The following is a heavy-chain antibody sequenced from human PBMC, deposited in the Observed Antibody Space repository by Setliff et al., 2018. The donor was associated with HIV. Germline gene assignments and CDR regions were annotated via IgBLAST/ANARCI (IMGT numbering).Heavy chain of an antibody. Sequence: LRLSCAASGFTFSTYWMNWVRQAPGKGLEWVANIKQDGSEKYYVGSVKGRFTISRDNAKKTLYLHMSSLRAEDTAVYFCAAAGKAWGQGTLVTVSS. CDR3: AAAGKA. CDR1: GFTFSTYW. V-gene: IGHV3-7*01. CDR2: IKQDGSEK. D-gene: IGHD6-13*01. J-gene: IGHJ4*02.